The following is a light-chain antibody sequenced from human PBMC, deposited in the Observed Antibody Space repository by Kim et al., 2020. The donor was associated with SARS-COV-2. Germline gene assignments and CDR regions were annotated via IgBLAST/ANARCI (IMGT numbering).Light chain of an antibody. CDR1: QSVSSN. J-gene: IGKJ2*01. CDR2: GAS. CDR3: QQYNNWTYT. V-gene: IGKV3-15*01. Sequence: EIVMTQSPATLSVSSGERATLSCRASQSVSSNLAWYQQKPGQAPRLLIYGASTRATGIPATFSGSGSGTEFTLTISSLQSADFAVYYCQQYNNWTYTFGQGTKLEI.